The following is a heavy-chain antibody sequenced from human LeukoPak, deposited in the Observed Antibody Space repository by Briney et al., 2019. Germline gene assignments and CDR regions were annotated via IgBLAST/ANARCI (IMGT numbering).Heavy chain of an antibody. CDR1: GFTVSTNS. V-gene: IGHV3-23*01. J-gene: IGHJ4*02. CDR3: AKEKLWFGELLSAVDY. CDR2: ISGSGGST. D-gene: IGHD3-10*01. Sequence: GGSLRLSCTVSGFTVSTNSMSWVRQAPGKGLEWVSAISGSGGSTYYADSVKGRFTISRDNSKNTLYLQMNSLRAEDTAVYYCAKEKLWFGELLSAVDYWGQGTLVTVSS.